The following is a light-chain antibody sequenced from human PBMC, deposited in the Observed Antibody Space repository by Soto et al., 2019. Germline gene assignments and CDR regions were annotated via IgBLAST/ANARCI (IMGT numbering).Light chain of an antibody. CDR1: GANIGNNY. CDR2: NNN. J-gene: IGLJ1*01. V-gene: IGLV1-47*02. Sequence: QLVLTQPPSASGTPGQRVTISCSGSGANIGNNYVYWYQQVPGTAPKLLIYNNNHRPAGVPDRFSGSKSGTSASLAISGLRSEDEADYFCAAWDGSLSGRFVFGTGTKVTVL. CDR3: AAWDGSLSGRFV.